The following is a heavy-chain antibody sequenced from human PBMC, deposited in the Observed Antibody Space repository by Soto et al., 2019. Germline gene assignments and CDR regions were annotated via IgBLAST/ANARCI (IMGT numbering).Heavy chain of an antibody. CDR2: IYHCDSDT. D-gene: IGHD3-10*01. V-gene: IGHV5-51*01. CDR1: GYTFKSYW. J-gene: IGHJ6*02. CDR3: ARQGSSGYYCYGMDV. Sequence: GASLKISCKGSGYTFKSYWIAWLRQMPGKGLEWLCLIYHCDSDTLYSPAFEGLVTMSVDKSTSTAYLQWSSLKASDTAMYYCARQGSSGYYCYGMDVWGRGTTVPVSS.